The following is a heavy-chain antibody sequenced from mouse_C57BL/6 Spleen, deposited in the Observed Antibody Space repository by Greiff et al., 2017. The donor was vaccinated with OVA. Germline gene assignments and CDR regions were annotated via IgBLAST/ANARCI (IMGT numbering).Heavy chain of an antibody. CDR3: ARGYYGSSYEFAY. J-gene: IGHJ3*01. V-gene: IGHV1-47*01. CDR2: FHPYNDDT. Sequence: VQLQQSGAELVKPGASVKMSCKASGYTFTTYPIEWMKQNHGKSLEWIGNFHPYNDDTKYNEKFKGKATLTVEKSSSTVYLELSRLTSDDSAVYYVARGYYGSSYEFAYWGQGTLVTVSA. CDR1: GYTFTTYP. D-gene: IGHD1-1*01.